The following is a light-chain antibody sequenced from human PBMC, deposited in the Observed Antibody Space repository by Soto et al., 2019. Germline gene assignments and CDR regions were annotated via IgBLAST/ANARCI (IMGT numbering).Light chain of an antibody. V-gene: IGKV3-15*01. CDR2: GAS. CDR3: QQAYSTPRLT. J-gene: IGKJ5*01. CDR1: QSVSSN. Sequence: EIVMTQSPATLSVSPGERATLSCRASQSVSSNLAWYQQKPGQAPRLLIYGASTRATGIPARFSGSGSGTEFTLTISSLQSEDFAVYYCQQAYSTPRLTFGQGTRLEI.